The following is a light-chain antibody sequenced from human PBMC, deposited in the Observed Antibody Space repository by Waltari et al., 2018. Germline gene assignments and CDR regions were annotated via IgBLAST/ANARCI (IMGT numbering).Light chain of an antibody. V-gene: IGKV1-5*03. CDR2: TAS. CDR3: QQYKSYPWT. J-gene: IGKJ1*01. Sequence: DIQMTQSPSTLSASVGDRVTVTCRASQSIGRWVAWYHQKPGKATKLLIYTASSLESGGPSRFSGSGSGTEVTLNISSLQPDDFATYYCQQYKSYPWTFGQGTKVEIK. CDR1: QSIGRW.